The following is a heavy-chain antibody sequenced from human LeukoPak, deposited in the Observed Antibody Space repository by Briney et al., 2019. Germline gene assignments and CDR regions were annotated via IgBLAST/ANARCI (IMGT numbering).Heavy chain of an antibody. V-gene: IGHV1-69*04. CDR3: ARGSSGDRVDY. J-gene: IGHJ4*02. Sequence: SAKVSCKASGVTLNTFSVSWVRQAPGQGLEWVGRILPSLNVPNYARRFQGRITISADRSANTVYMELTNLRFADTAIYFCARGSSGDRVDYWGQGTLVTVSS. CDR2: ILPSLNVP. D-gene: IGHD7-27*01. CDR1: GVTLNTFS.